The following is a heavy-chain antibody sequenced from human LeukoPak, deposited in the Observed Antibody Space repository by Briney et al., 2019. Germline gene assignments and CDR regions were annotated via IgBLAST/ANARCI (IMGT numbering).Heavy chain of an antibody. CDR1: GFTFDDYG. D-gene: IGHD3-9*01. CDR2: VSNDGPKQ. Sequence: GGSLRLSCAASGFTFDDYGMSWVRQAPGKGLEWMASVSNDGPKQYYADSVKGRFTISRDNSKTTVYLEMNSLRVEDTALYYCARDKGERRYFDWVFDNWGRGTLVTVSS. J-gene: IGHJ4*02. CDR3: ARDKGERRYFDWVFDN. V-gene: IGHV3-30*03.